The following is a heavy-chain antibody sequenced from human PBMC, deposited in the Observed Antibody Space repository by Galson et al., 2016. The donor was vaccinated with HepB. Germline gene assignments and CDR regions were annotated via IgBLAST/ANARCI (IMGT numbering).Heavy chain of an antibody. J-gene: IGHJ4*02. Sequence: CAISGDSVSSNSAGWYWIRQSPSRGLECLGRTFYRSDWQNDYAESVKSRITISPDTSKNEFSLHLSSVTPEDTGVYYCARSHLLGRGFGWWGPGTPVTVSS. D-gene: IGHD7-27*01. CDR3: ARSHLLGRGFGW. CDR2: TFYRSDWQN. CDR1: GDSVSSNSAG. V-gene: IGHV6-1*01.